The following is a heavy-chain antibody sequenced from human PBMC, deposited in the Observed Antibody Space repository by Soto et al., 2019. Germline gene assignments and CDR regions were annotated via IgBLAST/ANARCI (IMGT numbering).Heavy chain of an antibody. Sequence: GGSLRLSCAASGFTFSSYAMSWVRQAPGKGLEWVSAIRGSGGSTYYADSVKGRFTISRGNSKNTLYLQMNSLRAEDTAVYYCAKDLGRAVAALEYWGQGTLVTVSS. D-gene: IGHD6-19*01. J-gene: IGHJ4*02. V-gene: IGHV3-23*01. CDR1: GFTFSSYA. CDR3: AKDLGRAVAALEY. CDR2: IRGSGGST.